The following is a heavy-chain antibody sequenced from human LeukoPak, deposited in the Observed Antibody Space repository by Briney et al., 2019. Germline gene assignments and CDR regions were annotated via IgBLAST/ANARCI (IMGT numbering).Heavy chain of an antibody. D-gene: IGHD3-10*01. CDR2: IYYSGST. CDR1: GGSISSGDYY. V-gene: IGHV4-30-4*01. Sequence: SQTLSLTCTVSGGSISSGDYYWSWIRQPPGKGLEWIGYIYYSGSTYYNPSLKSRVTISVDTSKNQFSLKLSSVTAADTAVYYCASEIGDYYGSGRSRTPDNWFDPWGQGTLVTVSS. CDR3: ASEIGDYYGSGRSRTPDNWFDP. J-gene: IGHJ5*02.